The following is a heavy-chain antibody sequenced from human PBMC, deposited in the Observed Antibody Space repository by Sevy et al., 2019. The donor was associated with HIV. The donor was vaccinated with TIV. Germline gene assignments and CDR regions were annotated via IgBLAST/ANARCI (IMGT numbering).Heavy chain of an antibody. Sequence: SETLSLTCTVSGGSISSGPYYWTWIRQPAGKGLEWIGRIYKSGTTNYNSSLKSRVTMSLDTSKNQFSLKLSSVTAADTAVYYCAREGGRGYSYVYDAVDIWGQGTLVSVSS. CDR2: IYKSGTT. CDR1: GGSISSGPYY. J-gene: IGHJ3*02. CDR3: AREGGRGYSYVYDAVDI. D-gene: IGHD5-18*01. V-gene: IGHV4-61*02.